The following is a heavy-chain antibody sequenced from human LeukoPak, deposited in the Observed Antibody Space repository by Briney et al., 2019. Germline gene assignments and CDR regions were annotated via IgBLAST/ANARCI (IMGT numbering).Heavy chain of an antibody. V-gene: IGHV3-21*01. D-gene: IGHD2-15*01. CDR1: GFTFSSYS. J-gene: IGHJ4*02. CDR3: VRVTHPFDYFDY. Sequence: GGSLRLSCAASGFTFSSYSMNWVRQAPGKGLEWVSSISSSSSYIYYADSVKGRFTISRDNAKNSLYLQMNSLRAEDTAVYYCVRVTHPFDYFDYWGQGTLVTVSS. CDR2: ISSSSSYI.